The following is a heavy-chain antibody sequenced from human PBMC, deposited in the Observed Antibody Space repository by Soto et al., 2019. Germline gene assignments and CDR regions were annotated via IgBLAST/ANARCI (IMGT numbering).Heavy chain of an antibody. CDR2: ISWHSGNL. D-gene: IGHD4-4*01. CDR1: GFSFENYA. J-gene: IGHJ4*02. Sequence: EVQLVESGGGLVQPGRSLRLYCAASGFSFENYAMHWVRQAPGKGLEWVSGISWHSGNLGYADSVRGRFTISRDNAKNSLYLQMNSLRPEDTGLYYCAKDKVYSNYEHYFDYWGQGTLVTVSS. V-gene: IGHV3-9*01. CDR3: AKDKVYSNYEHYFDY.